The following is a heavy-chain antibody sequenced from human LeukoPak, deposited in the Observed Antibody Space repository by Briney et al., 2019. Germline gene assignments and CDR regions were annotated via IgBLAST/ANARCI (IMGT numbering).Heavy chain of an antibody. J-gene: IGHJ4*02. CDR3: ATPPYYYGSGKENY. V-gene: IGHV3-21*01. D-gene: IGHD3-10*01. CDR2: ISSSSSYT. CDR1: GFTFSSYS. Sequence: GGSLRLSCAASGFTFSSYSMNWVRQAPGKGLEWVSSISSSSSYTYYADSVKGRFTISRDNAKNPLYLQMNSLRAEDTAVYYCATPPYYYGSGKENYWGQGTLVTVSS.